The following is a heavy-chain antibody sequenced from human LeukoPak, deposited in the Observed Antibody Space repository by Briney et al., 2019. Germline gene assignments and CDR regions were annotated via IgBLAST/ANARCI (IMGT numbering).Heavy chain of an antibody. CDR1: GFTFSSYW. V-gene: IGHV3-74*01. D-gene: IGHD3-10*02. Sequence: GGSLRLSCAASGFTFSSYWMHWVRQAPGKGLVWVSRINSDGSSTSYADSVKGRLTISRDNAKNTLYLQMNSLRAEDTAVYYCARDQSDMLSLWRTFDYWGQGTLVTVSS. J-gene: IGHJ4*02. CDR3: ARDQSDMLSLWRTFDY. CDR2: INSDGSST.